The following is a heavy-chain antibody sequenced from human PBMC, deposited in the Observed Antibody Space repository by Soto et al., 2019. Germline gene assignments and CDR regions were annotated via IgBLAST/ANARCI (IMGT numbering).Heavy chain of an antibody. Sequence: GASVKVSCKASGFTFTSSAVQWVRQARGQRLEWIGWIVVGSGNTNYAQKFQERVTITRDMSTSTAYMELSSLRSEDTAVYYCAADSHQDDFGFYGMDVWGQGTTVTVSS. CDR2: IVVGSGNT. D-gene: IGHD3-3*01. J-gene: IGHJ6*02. CDR1: GFTFTSSA. V-gene: IGHV1-58*01. CDR3: AADSHQDDFGFYGMDV.